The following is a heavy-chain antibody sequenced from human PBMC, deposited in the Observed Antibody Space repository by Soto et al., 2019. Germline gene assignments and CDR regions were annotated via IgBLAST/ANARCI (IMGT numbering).Heavy chain of an antibody. Sequence: QVQLVESGGGVVQPGRSLRLSCAASGFTFSSYGMHWVRQAPGKGLEWVAIIWYDEANRYYADSVKGRFTISRDNSKNTLYLQMNSLRAEDTAVYYCARIMDFGSLFSGTDSWGQGALVTVSS. J-gene: IGHJ4*02. CDR2: IWYDEANR. D-gene: IGHD3-9*01. V-gene: IGHV3-33*01. CDR3: ARIMDFGSLFSGTDS. CDR1: GFTFSSYG.